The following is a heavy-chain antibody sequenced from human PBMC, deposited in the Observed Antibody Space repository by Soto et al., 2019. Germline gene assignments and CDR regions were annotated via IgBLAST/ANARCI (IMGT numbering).Heavy chain of an antibody. CDR2: VHPYEGTT. CDR3: AREYYSSTTWIDY. D-gene: IGHD5-12*01. CDR1: GFTSTSYP. V-gene: IGHV1-18*04. J-gene: IGHJ4*02. Sequence: GASVQVSCKTSGFTSTSYPFSWVRQAPGQGLEWLAWVHPYEGTTKVAHQFRDRITLTTDTSAATVFMELTGLTSDDTAFYFCAREYYSSTTWIDYWGQGTLVTVSS.